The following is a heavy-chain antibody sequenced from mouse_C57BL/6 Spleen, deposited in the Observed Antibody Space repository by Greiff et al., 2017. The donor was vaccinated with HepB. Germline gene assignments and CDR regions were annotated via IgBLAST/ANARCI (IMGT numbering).Heavy chain of an antibody. CDR2: IDPSDSET. J-gene: IGHJ2*01. V-gene: IGHV1-52*01. D-gene: IGHD1-1*01. Sequence: QVQLQQPGAELVRPGSSVKLSCKASGYTFTSYWMHWVKQRPIQGLEWIGNIDPSDSETHYNQKFKDKATLTVDKSSSTAYMQLSSLTSEDSAVYYCERSRALTPDPFDYWGQGTTLTVSS. CDR3: ERSRALTPDPFDY. CDR1: GYTFTSYW.